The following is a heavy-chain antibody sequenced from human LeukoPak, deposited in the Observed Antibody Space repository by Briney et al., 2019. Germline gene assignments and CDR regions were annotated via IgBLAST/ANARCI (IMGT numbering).Heavy chain of an antibody. Sequence: PGGSLRLSCAASGFTFSNYEMSWVCQTPGKGLEWVANIKEDGSEKYYVDSVKGRFNISRDNDKNSLYLQMNNQGAEDTAFYYCTIYNNANEGGGQGTLVTVSS. CDR3: TIYNNANEG. D-gene: IGHD1-1*01. V-gene: IGHV3-7*03. CDR2: IKEDGSEK. J-gene: IGHJ4*02. CDR1: GFTFSNYE.